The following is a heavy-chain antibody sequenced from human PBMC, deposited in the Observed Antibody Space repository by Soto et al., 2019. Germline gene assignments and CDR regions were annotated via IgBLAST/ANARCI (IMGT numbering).Heavy chain of an antibody. CDR1: GFTFSSYS. Sequence: EVQLVESGGGLVKPGGSLRLSCAASGFTFSSYSMNWVRQAPGKGLEWVSSISSSSSYIYYADSVKGRFTISRDNAKNSLYLQMNSLRAEDTAVYYCASLVVVDANNWFDPWGQGTLVTVSS. V-gene: IGHV3-21*01. D-gene: IGHD2-15*01. CDR3: ASLVVVDANNWFDP. CDR2: ISSSSSYI. J-gene: IGHJ5*02.